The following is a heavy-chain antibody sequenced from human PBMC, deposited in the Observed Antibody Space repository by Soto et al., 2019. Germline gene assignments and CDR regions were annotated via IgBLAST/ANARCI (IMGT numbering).Heavy chain of an antibody. V-gene: IGHV5-51*01. D-gene: IGHD2-2*02. CDR2: IYPYDSDT. J-gene: IGHJ4*02. CDR3: ARVGGPYTAFDY. Sequence: GASLKISCQASGYSFINFWIGWVRQMPGKGLEWMGIIYPYDSDTKYSPSFQGQVTVSADESISTAYLQWSSLQASDTAIYFCARVGGPYTAFDYWGQGTLVTVSS. CDR1: GYSFINFW.